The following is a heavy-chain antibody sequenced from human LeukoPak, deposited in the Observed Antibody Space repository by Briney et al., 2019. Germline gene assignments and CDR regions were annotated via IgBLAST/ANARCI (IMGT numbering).Heavy chain of an antibody. Sequence: SQTLSLTCAISGDSFSRNSATWTWIRQSPTRGLEWLGRTYYRSKWGNDYAEAVISRIAINPDTSKNQFSLQLNSVTPEDTAVYYCARGYRAFDFWGQGTMVTVSS. D-gene: IGHD1-26*01. CDR1: GDSFSRNSAT. CDR2: TYYRSKWGN. J-gene: IGHJ3*01. V-gene: IGHV6-1*01. CDR3: ARGYRAFDF.